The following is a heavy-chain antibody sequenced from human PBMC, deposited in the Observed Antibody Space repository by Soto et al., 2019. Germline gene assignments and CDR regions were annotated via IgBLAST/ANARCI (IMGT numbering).Heavy chain of an antibody. D-gene: IGHD3-16*01. Sequence: QVPLQESGPGLVKPSETLSLTCAVSGASIRSYHWSWIRQPAGKGLEWIGRMQHTGNTNYNPSLNSRVTMSVDTSKNQISLKMTSVTAADTAVYFCAKDVSSRRGFDPGGQGILVIVSS. CDR3: AKDVSSRRGFDP. CDR1: GASIRSYH. V-gene: IGHV4-4*07. J-gene: IGHJ5*02. CDR2: MQHTGNT.